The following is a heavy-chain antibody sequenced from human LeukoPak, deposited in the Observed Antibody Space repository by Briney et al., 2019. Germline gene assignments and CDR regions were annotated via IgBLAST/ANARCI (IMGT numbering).Heavy chain of an antibody. Sequence: GGSLRLSCAASGVTFSSYGMHWVRQPPGKGLEWVAVISYDGSNKYYADSVKGRFTISRDNSKNTLYLQMNSLRAEDPAVYYCAKDREMAIQMGGFDYWGQGTLVTVSS. CDR3: AKDREMAIQMGGFDY. D-gene: IGHD5-24*01. CDR1: GVTFSSYG. J-gene: IGHJ4*02. V-gene: IGHV3-30*18. CDR2: ISYDGSNK.